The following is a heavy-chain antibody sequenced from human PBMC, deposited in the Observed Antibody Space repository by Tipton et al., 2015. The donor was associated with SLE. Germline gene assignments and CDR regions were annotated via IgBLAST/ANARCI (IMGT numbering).Heavy chain of an antibody. D-gene: IGHD6-19*01. CDR3: ATVRLQRDGWYPWDF. V-gene: IGHV4-39*07. CDR1: GASVRSTSYH. Sequence: TLSLTCFVSGASVRSTSYHWGWIRQPPGKGLEWIGNIYYDGTAYSTPSLESRVSISADTSKNQVSLRLASVTAADTAVYYCATVRLQRDGWYPWDFWGQGTLVAV. CDR2: IYYDGTA. J-gene: IGHJ4*02.